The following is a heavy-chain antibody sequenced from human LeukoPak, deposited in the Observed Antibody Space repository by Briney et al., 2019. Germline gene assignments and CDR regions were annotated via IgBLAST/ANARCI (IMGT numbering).Heavy chain of an antibody. V-gene: IGHV3-48*04. Sequence: QAGGSLRLSCAASGFAFFSTSIHWVRQAPGKGLEWRSYSSTVTGNIYYADSVKGRFTISRDNAKSSLNLQMSSLRAEDTAVYFCATTGNFYDMDVWGKGTTVTVSS. D-gene: IGHD1-1*01. J-gene: IGHJ6*03. CDR1: GFAFFSTS. CDR2: SSTVTGNI. CDR3: ATTGNFYDMDV.